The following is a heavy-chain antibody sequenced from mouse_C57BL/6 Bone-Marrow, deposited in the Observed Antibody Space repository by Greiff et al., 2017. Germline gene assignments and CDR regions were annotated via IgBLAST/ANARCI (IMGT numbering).Heavy chain of an antibody. J-gene: IGHJ1*03. CDR2: SRNKANDYTT. CDR1: GFTFSDFY. CDR3: ARDAEDYYGSSPYWYFDV. Sequence: EVQLVESGGGLVQSGRSLRLSCATSGFTFSDFYMEWVRQAPGKGLEWIAASRNKANDYTTEYSASVKGRFIVSRDTSQSILYLQMNALRAEDTAIYYCARDAEDYYGSSPYWYFDVWGTGTTVTVSS. D-gene: IGHD1-1*01. V-gene: IGHV7-1*01.